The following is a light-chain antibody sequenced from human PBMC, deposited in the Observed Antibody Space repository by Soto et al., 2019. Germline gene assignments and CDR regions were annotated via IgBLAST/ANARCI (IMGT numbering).Light chain of an antibody. Sequence: ETVLTQSPGTLSLSPGERATLSCRASQTIRINYLAWYRQTPGQAPRLLIYGASNRATGIADRFSGSGSGTDFTLIISRLEPEDFALYYCKQYGISPWTFGQGTKVEIK. CDR1: QTIRINY. CDR2: GAS. J-gene: IGKJ1*01. V-gene: IGKV3-20*01. CDR3: KQYGISPWT.